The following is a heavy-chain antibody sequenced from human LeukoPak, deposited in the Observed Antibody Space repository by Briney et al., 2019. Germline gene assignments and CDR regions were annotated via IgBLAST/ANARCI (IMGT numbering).Heavy chain of an antibody. V-gene: IGHV1-2*02. Sequence: ASVKVSCKASGYTFTGYYMHWVRQAPGQGLEWMRWINPNSGGTNYAQKFQGRVTMTRDTSISTAYMELSRLRSDDTAVYYCARDGWIQLWPNYYYYYMDVWGKGTTVTVSS. CDR3: ARDGWIQLWPNYYYYYMDV. CDR1: GYTFTGYY. D-gene: IGHD5-18*01. CDR2: INPNSGGT. J-gene: IGHJ6*03.